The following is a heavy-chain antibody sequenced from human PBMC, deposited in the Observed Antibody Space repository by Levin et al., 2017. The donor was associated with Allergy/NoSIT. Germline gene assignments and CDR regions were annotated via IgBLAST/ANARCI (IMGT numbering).Heavy chain of an antibody. CDR3: ARDPQYYDILTPYSFDP. Sequence: KISCKASGGTFSSYAISWVRQAPGQGLEWMGRIIPILGIANYAQKFQGRVTITADKSTSTAYMELSSLRSEDTAVYYCARDPQYYDILTPYSFDPWGQGTLVTVSS. CDR1: GGTFSSYA. J-gene: IGHJ5*02. CDR2: IIPILGIA. D-gene: IGHD3-9*01. V-gene: IGHV1-69*04.